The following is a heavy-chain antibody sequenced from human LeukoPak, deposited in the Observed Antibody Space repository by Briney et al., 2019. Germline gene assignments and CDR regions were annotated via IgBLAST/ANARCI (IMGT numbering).Heavy chain of an antibody. CDR2: ISSSSSYI. CDR1: GFTLSSYS. Sequence: GGSLRLSCAASGFTLSSYSMNWVRQAPGKGLEWVSSISSSSSYIYYADSVKGRFTISRDNAKNSLYLQMNSLRAEDTAVYYCARTGYSYGSFDYWGQGTLVTVSS. J-gene: IGHJ4*02. CDR3: ARTGYSYGSFDY. V-gene: IGHV3-21*01. D-gene: IGHD5-18*01.